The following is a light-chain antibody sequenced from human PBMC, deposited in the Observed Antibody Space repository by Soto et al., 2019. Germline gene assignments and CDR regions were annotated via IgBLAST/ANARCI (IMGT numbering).Light chain of an antibody. J-gene: IGKJ5*01. CDR3: QQRSNWPIT. V-gene: IGKV3-11*01. Sequence: IVLTHSPATLSLSPGERATLSCRASQSVSSYLAWYQQKPGQAPRLLIYDASNRATGIPARFSGSGSGTDFTLTISSLEPEDFAVYYCQQRSNWPITFGPGTRLDIK. CDR2: DAS. CDR1: QSVSSY.